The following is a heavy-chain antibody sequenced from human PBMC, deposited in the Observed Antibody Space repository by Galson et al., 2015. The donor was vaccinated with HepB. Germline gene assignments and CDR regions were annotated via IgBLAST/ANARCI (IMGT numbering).Heavy chain of an antibody. D-gene: IGHD3-3*01. CDR3: ARARGDGWNYDFWSGYYGAGWFGP. J-gene: IGHJ5*02. CDR1: GGSISSGDYY. V-gene: IGHV4-30-4*01. CDR2: IYYSGST. Sequence: TLSLTCTVSGGSISSGDYYWSWIRQPPGKGLEWIGYIYYSGSTYYNPSLKSRVTISVDTSKNQFSLKLSSVTAADTAVYYCARARGDGWNYDFWSGYYGAGWFGPWGQGTLVTVSS.